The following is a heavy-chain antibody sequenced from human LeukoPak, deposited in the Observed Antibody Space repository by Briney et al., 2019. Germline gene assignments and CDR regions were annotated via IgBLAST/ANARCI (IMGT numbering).Heavy chain of an antibody. CDR1: GGSISSSNW. CDR3: ARMSSITIFGVVIITPGYFDY. CDR2: IYHSGST. Sequence: PSETLSLTCAVSGGSISSSNWWSWVRQPPGKGLEWIGEIYHSGSTNYNPSLKSRVTISVDTSKNQFSLKLSSVTAADTAVYYCARMSSITIFGVVIITPGYFDYWGQGTLVTVSS. J-gene: IGHJ4*02. D-gene: IGHD3-3*01. V-gene: IGHV4-4*02.